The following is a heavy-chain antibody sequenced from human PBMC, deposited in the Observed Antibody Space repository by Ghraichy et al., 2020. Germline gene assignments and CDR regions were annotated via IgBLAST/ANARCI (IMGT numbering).Heavy chain of an antibody. CDR3: AKDLVGMRYGMDV. Sequence: GESLNISCAASGFIFSNYAMNWVRQAPGKGLEWVSGISGSAVSTFYAGSVQGRVTISRDNSKNTVYLQMSNLRAKDTAVYYCAKDLVGMRYGMDVWGQGTTVTVSS. CDR2: ISGSAVST. V-gene: IGHV3-23*01. D-gene: IGHD2-8*01. J-gene: IGHJ6*02. CDR1: GFIFSNYA.